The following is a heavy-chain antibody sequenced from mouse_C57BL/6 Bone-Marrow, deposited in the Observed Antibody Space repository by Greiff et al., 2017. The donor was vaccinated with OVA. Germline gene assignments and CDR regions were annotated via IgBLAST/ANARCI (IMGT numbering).Heavy chain of an antibody. V-gene: IGHV5-9-1*02. CDR2: ISSGGDYI. CDR1: GFTFSSYA. D-gene: IGHD2-2*01. J-gene: IGHJ3*01. CDR3: TRDILWSRGAY. Sequence: EVKLMESGEGLVKPGGSLKLSCAASGFTFSSYAMSWVRQTPEKRLEWVAYISSGGDYIYYADTVKGRFTISRDNARNTLYLQMSSLKSEDTAMYYCTRDILWSRGAYWGQGTLVTVSA.